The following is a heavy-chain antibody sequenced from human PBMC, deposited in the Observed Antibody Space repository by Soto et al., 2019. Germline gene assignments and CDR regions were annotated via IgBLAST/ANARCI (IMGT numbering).Heavy chain of an antibody. Sequence: DVHLVDSGGKLVQPGGALTLSCAASGFTFSTYAMAWVRQAPGKGMEWVLGVSASGLNTDYADPVKGRFYISRDNSKNTVSLHMNSLRAEDTALYYCANDRPRRTSESFFDYWGQGTPVTITS. J-gene: IGHJ4*02. V-gene: IGHV3-23*04. CDR2: VSASGLNT. CDR1: GFTFSTYA. CDR3: ANDRPRRTSESFFDY.